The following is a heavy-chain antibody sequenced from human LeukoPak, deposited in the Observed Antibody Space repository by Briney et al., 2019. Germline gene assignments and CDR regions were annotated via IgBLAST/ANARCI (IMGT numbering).Heavy chain of an antibody. CDR1: GFTLTNHG. Sequence: GESLRLSCAVSGFTLTNHGVSWVRQAPGKGLEWVSIITGTGGRYYGDSVKGRFILSRDNSKNTVYMQMSSLRAEDTATYYCAKDYCRDGNCPFPFLDSWGQGTLVTVSS. J-gene: IGHJ4*02. CDR3: AKDYCRDGNCPFPFLDS. D-gene: IGHD2-15*01. V-gene: IGHV3-23*01. CDR2: ITGTGGR.